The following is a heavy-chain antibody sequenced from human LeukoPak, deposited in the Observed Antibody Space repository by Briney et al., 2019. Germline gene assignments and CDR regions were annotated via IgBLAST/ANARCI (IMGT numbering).Heavy chain of an antibody. Sequence: ASVKVSCKASGYTFTNYYMHWVRQAPGQGLEWMGIINPSRGSTSYAQKFQGRVTITGDTSTSTVYIELSSLRSEDTAVYYCVREYYGSGMHAFDIWGQGTMVTVSS. D-gene: IGHD3-10*01. CDR1: GYTFTNYY. J-gene: IGHJ3*02. V-gene: IGHV1-46*01. CDR2: INPSRGST. CDR3: VREYYGSGMHAFDI.